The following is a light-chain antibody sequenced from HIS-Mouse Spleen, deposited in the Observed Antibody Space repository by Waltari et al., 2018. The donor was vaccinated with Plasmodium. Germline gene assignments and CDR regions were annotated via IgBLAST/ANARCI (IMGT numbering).Light chain of an antibody. CDR1: TSISGW. J-gene: IGKJ1*01. CDR3: QQYNSYSWT. V-gene: IGKV1-5*03. CDR2: KAS. Sequence: DIQMTQSPSTLSASVGDRVTITCRASTSISGWLAWYQQKPGKAPKLLIYKASSLESGGPSRFSGSGSGTEFTLTISSLQPDDFATYYCQQYNSYSWTFGQGTKVEIK.